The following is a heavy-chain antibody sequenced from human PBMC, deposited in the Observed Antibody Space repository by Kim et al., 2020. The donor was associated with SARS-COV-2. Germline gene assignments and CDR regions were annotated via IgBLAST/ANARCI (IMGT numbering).Heavy chain of an antibody. CDR3: ARDKNYGSGRYYFDY. V-gene: IGHV3-30*04. CDR2: ISYDGSNK. D-gene: IGHD3-10*01. CDR1: GFTFSSYA. Sequence: GGSLRLSCAASGFTFSSYAMHWVRQAPGKGLEWVAVISYDGSNKYYADSVKGRFTISRDNSKNTLYLQMNSLRAEDTAVYYCARDKNYGSGRYYFDYWG. J-gene: IGHJ4*01.